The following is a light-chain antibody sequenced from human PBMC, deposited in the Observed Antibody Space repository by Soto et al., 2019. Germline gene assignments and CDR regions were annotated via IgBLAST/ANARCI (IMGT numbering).Light chain of an antibody. CDR3: QQYYSTPYT. Sequence: DIVMTQSPDSLAVSLGERATFNCKSSQNVLYSSNNKNYLAWYQQKPGQPPKLLIYWASTRESGVPDRFSGSGSGTDFTFTISSLQAEDVAVYFCQQYYSTPYTFVQGTKVDIK. CDR1: QNVLYSSNNKNY. CDR2: WAS. V-gene: IGKV4-1*01. J-gene: IGKJ2*01.